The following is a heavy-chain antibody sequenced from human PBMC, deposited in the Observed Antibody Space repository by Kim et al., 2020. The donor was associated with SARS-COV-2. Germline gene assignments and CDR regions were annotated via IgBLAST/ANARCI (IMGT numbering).Heavy chain of an antibody. CDR1: GGSISSYY. J-gene: IGHJ4*02. V-gene: IGHV4-59*01. CDR3: ARAGRWLQTHLDY. Sequence: SETLSLTCTVSGGSISSYYWSWIRQPPGKGLEWIGYIYYSGSTNYNPSLKSRVTISVDTSKNQFSLKLSSVTAADTAVYYCARAGRWLQTHLDYWGQGTLVTVSS. D-gene: IGHD5-12*01. CDR2: IYYSGST.